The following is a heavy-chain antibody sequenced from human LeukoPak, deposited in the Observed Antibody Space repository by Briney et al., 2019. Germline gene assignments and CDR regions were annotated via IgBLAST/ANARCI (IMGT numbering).Heavy chain of an antibody. D-gene: IGHD3-10*01. CDR2: IYPGDSDT. Sequence: LGESLKFSCKGSGYSFTSYWIGWVRQMPGKGLEWMGIIYPGDSDTRYSPSFQGQVTISADKSISTAYLQWSSLKASDTAMYYCARHNEYYYGSGRSNWFDPWGQGTLVTVSS. CDR3: ARHNEYYYGSGRSNWFDP. CDR1: GYSFTSYW. J-gene: IGHJ5*02. V-gene: IGHV5-51*01.